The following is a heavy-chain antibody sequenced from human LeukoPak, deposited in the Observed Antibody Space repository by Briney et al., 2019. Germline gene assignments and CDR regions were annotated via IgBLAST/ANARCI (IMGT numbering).Heavy chain of an antibody. D-gene: IGHD6-13*01. CDR2: IRYDGSNK. CDR1: GFTFSSYG. Sequence: PGGSLRLSCAASGFTFSSYGMHWVRQAPGKGLEWVAFIRYDGSNKYYADSVKGRFTISRDNSKNTLYLQMNSLRAEDTAVYYCAKDATRKKYSSSCTDYWGQGTLVTVSS. CDR3: AKDATRKKYSSSCTDY. V-gene: IGHV3-30*02. J-gene: IGHJ4*02.